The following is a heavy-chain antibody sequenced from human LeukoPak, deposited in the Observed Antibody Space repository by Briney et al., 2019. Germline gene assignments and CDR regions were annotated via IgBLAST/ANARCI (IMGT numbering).Heavy chain of an antibody. CDR2: INIGGTNT. Sequence: GGSLRLSCAASGFTFNDYYMSWIRQAPGKGLEWLSYINIGGTNTHYADSVKGRFTISRDNAKKSLYLEMNNLRAEDTAVYYWATDGAGFDTWGQGVLVTVSS. CDR3: ATDGAGFDT. J-gene: IGHJ5*02. V-gene: IGHV3-11*01. CDR1: GFTFNDYY.